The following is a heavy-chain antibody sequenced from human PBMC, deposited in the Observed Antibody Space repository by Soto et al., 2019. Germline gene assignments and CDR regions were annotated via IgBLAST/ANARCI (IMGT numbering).Heavy chain of an antibody. CDR1: GFAFSADG. V-gene: IGHV3-33*01. D-gene: IGHD4-17*01. CDR2: IYYDGSNK. CDR3: ARVGGTVTSDY. J-gene: IGHJ4*02. Sequence: QVQLVESGGGVVQPGRSLRLSCAASGFAFSADGMHWVRQAPGKGLEWVAMIYYDGSNKYYADSVKGRFTISRDNSKNTLYLQRSSLRAEDTALYYGARVGGTVTSDYWGQGTLVTVSS.